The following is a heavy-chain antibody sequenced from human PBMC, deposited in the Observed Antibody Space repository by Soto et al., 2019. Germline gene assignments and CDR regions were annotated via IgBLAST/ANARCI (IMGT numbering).Heavy chain of an antibody. J-gene: IGHJ6*02. Sequence: GGSLRLSCAASGFTFSSYGMHWVRQAPGKGLEWVAVIWYDGSNKYYADSVKGRFTISRDNSKNTLYLQMNSLRAEDTAVYYCARVSRYDFWSGYFRPYYYYYGMDVWGQGTTVTVSS. CDR1: GFTFSSYG. D-gene: IGHD3-3*01. CDR3: ARVSRYDFWSGYFRPYYYYYGMDV. CDR2: IWYDGSNK. V-gene: IGHV3-33*01.